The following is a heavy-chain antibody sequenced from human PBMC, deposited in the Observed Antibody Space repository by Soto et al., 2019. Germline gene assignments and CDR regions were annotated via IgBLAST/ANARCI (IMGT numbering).Heavy chain of an antibody. J-gene: IGHJ3*02. CDR1: GGSISTYY. V-gene: IGHV4-59*08. CDR3: ARGVQSSSFAFDI. CDR2: IYYTGRT. D-gene: IGHD6-6*01. Sequence: SETLSLTCTVSGGSISTYYWSWIRQPPGKGLEWIGYIYYTGRTNNNPSLKSRVTISVDTSKNHFSLKLSSVTAADTAVYYCARGVQSSSFAFDIWGQGTMVRVSS.